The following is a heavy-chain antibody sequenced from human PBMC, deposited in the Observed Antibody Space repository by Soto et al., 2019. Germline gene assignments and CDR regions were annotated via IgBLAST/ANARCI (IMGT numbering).Heavy chain of an antibody. Sequence: QVQLIQSGPEVKRPGASVKLSCKASGYTFADYGIIWVRQAPGQGLEWVAWIASNTGNTDYARNLRGRVTVTTDTYTNTAFLELRSLTSDDTAFYYCARVDDDIWGPYLSGQYWGQGTLVTVSS. CDR1: GYTFADYG. J-gene: IGHJ4*02. D-gene: IGHD3-16*01. V-gene: IGHV1-18*04. CDR2: IASNTGNT. CDR3: ARVDDDIWGPYLSGQY.